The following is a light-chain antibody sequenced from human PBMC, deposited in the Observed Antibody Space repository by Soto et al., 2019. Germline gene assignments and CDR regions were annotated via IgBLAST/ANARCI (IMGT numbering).Light chain of an antibody. J-gene: IGLJ2*01. V-gene: IGLV2-8*01. Sequence: QSVLTQPPSASGSPGQSVTISCTGTSSDVCGYNYVSWYQQHPGKAPKLMIYEVSKRPSGVPDRFSGSKSGNTASLTVSGLQAEDEADYYCSSYAGSNKVVFGGGTKLTVL. CDR1: SSDVCGYNY. CDR2: EVS. CDR3: SSYAGSNKVV.